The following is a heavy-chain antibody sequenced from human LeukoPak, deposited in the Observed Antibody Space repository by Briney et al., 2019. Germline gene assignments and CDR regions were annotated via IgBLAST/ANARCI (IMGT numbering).Heavy chain of an antibody. D-gene: IGHD3-22*01. Sequence: SETLSLTCTVSGGSISSSTYYWGWTRQPPGKGLEWIGSIYYSGTTYYNPSLKSRVTISADTSKNQFSLKLSSVTAADTAVYYCARHGTGSSGYYAFLHYWGQGTLVTVSS. V-gene: IGHV4-39*01. J-gene: IGHJ4*02. CDR3: ARHGTGSSGYYAFLHY. CDR1: GGSISSSTYY. CDR2: IYYSGTT.